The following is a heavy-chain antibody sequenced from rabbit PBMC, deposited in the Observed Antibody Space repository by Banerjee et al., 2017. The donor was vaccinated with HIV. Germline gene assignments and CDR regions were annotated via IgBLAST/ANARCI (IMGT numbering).Heavy chain of an antibody. CDR1: GFSFSSSYW. Sequence: QSLEESGGDLVKPGASLTLTCTASGFSFSSSYWICWVRQAPGKGLEWIACIYVDSSGSTYYASWAKGRFTISKTSSTTVTLQMTSLTAADTATYFCARNDATSTYAYALWGPGTLVTVS. CDR2: IYVDSSGST. D-gene: IGHD6-1*01. CDR3: ARNDATSTYAYAL. J-gene: IGHJ4*01. V-gene: IGHV1S40*01.